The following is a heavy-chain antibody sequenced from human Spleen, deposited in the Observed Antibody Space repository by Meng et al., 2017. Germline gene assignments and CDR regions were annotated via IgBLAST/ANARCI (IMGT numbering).Heavy chain of an antibody. Sequence: SETLSLTCTVSGYSISSAYYWDCIRQPPGKGLEWIGTIYHDGSTYYNPSLKSRVTMSVDTSQNQFSLKLTSVTAADTAVYYCATMVRQRGVFDSWGQGTLVTVSS. V-gene: IGHV4-38-2*02. J-gene: IGHJ4*02. D-gene: IGHD2-8*01. CDR1: GYSISSAYY. CDR3: ATMVRQRGVFDS. CDR2: IYHDGST.